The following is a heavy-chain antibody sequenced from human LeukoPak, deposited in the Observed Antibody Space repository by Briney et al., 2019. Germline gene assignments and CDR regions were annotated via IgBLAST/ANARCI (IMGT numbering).Heavy chain of an antibody. J-gene: IGHJ4*02. CDR1: GFTFSSYA. V-gene: IGHV3-30-3*01. CDR2: ISYVGSNK. D-gene: IGHD5-12*01. Sequence: PGGSLRLSCAASGFTFSSYAMHWVRQAPGKGLEWVAVISYVGSNKYYADSVKGRFTISRDNSKNTLYLQMNSLRAEDTAVYYCARGRMVATGYFDYWGQGTLVTVSS. CDR3: ARGRMVATGYFDY.